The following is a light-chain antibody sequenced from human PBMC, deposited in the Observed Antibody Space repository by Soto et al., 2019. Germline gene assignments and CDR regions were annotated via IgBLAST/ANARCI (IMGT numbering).Light chain of an antibody. J-gene: IGKJ1*01. Sequence: EIQINQSPSTLSASVGDRVTITCRASQSLSRWLAWYQQKPGKAPKLLIYDASSLESGVPSRFSGSAYGKEFTLSITPRQSDDFATYYCQQYDSYPWTFGQGTKVDIK. CDR1: QSLSRW. CDR3: QQYDSYPWT. CDR2: DAS. V-gene: IGKV1-5*01.